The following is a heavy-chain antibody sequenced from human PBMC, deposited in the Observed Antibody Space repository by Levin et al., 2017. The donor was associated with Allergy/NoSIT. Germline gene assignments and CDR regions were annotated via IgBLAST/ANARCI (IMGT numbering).Heavy chain of an antibody. Sequence: GGSLRLSCVASGLPFSLYCMNWVRQAPGKGLEWVSHLSSSGTPIYYAYSVGGRFTMSRDNAKSSLYLQMNSLRAEDTALYYCATGAMDYWGQGTLVTVSS. J-gene: IGHJ4*02. D-gene: IGHD5-18*01. CDR2: LSSSGTPI. CDR1: GLPFSLYC. V-gene: IGHV3-48*04. CDR3: ATGAMDY.